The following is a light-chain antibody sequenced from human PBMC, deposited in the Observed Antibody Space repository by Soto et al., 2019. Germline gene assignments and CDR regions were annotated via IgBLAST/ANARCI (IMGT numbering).Light chain of an antibody. V-gene: IGLV1-40*01. CDR1: SSNIGAGYD. CDR2: GNS. J-gene: IGLJ3*02. Sequence: QSVLTQPPSVSGAPVPRVTISCTGSSSNIGAGYDVHWYQQLPGTAPKLLIYGNSNRPSGVPDRFSGSKSGTSASLAITGVQAEDEADYYCQSYDSSLSGGVFGGGTKLTVL. CDR3: QSYDSSLSGGV.